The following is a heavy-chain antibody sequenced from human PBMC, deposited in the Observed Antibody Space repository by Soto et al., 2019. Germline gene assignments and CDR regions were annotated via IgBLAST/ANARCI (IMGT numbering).Heavy chain of an antibody. CDR1: EFIFSSYG. CDR2: ISSDGSVK. V-gene: IGHV3-30*03. J-gene: IGHJ1*01. Sequence: QVQLVESGGGVVQPGRSLRLSCAASEFIFSSYGMHWVRQAPGQGLEWVAVISSDGSVKYYADSVKGRFTISRDNSKNTLYLQMNSLRTEDTAVYHCAREGHSRGYGAHLQHWGQGTLVTVSP. CDR3: AREGHSRGYGAHLQH. D-gene: IGHD6-25*01.